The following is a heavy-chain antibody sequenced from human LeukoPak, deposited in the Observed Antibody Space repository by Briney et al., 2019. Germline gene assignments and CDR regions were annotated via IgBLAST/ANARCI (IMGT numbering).Heavy chain of an antibody. CDR2: ISSSGSTI. CDR3: GYDSSGYYSDY. V-gene: IGHV3-11*04. J-gene: IGHJ4*02. Sequence: GGSLRLSCAASGFTFSDYYMSWIRQAPGKGLEWVSYISSSGSTIYYADSVKGRFTISRDNAKNSLYLQMNSLRAEDTAVHYCGYDSSGYYSDYWGQGTLVTVSS. D-gene: IGHD3-22*01. CDR1: GFTFSDYY.